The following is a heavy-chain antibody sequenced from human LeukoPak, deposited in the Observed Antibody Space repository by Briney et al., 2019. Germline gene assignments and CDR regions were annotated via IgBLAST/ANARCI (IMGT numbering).Heavy chain of an antibody. CDR2: IYYSGST. Sequence: SEILSLTCTVSGGSISSYYWSWIRQPPGKGLERIGYIYYSGSTNYNPSLKSRVTISVDTSKNQFSLKLSSVTAADTAVYYCARALRGDYVEVSYWFDPWGQGTLVTVSS. V-gene: IGHV4-59*01. CDR3: ARALRGDYVEVSYWFDP. D-gene: IGHD4-17*01. J-gene: IGHJ5*02. CDR1: GGSISSYY.